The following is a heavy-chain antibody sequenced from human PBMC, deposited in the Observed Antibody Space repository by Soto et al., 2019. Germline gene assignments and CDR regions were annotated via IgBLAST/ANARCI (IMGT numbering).Heavy chain of an antibody. D-gene: IGHD2-8*01. V-gene: IGHV5-10-1*01. CDR3: ARRNGDYIDY. CDR2: IDPSDSYT. CDR1: GYSFTSYW. Sequence: PGESLKISCKGSGYSFTSYWITWVRQMPGKGLEWMGRIDPSDSYTNYSPSFQGHVTISTDKSITTAYLHWSSLKASDTAMYYCARRNGDYIDYWGHGTLVTVSS. J-gene: IGHJ4*01.